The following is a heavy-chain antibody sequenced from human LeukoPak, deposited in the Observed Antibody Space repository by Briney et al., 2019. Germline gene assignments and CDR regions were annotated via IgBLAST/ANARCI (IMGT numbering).Heavy chain of an antibody. J-gene: IGHJ4*02. CDR3: ARKNAGYGDYVGYFDY. CDR1: GFTFDDYG. D-gene: IGHD4-17*01. CDR2: INWNGGST. Sequence: PGGSLRLSCAASGFTFDDYGMSWVRQAPGKGLEWVSGINWNGGSTGYADSVKGRFTISRDNAKNSLYLQMNSLRAEDTALYYCARKNAGYGDYVGYFDYWGQGTLVTVSS. V-gene: IGHV3-20*04.